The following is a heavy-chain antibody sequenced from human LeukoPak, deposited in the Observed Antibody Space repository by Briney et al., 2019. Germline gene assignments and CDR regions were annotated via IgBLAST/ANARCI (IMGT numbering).Heavy chain of an antibody. CDR3: ASLPRGSSGWNYFDY. J-gene: IGHJ4*02. Sequence: RGESLKISCKASGNSFTSYRIGWVRQMPGKGLEWMGIIYPDDSDTRYSPSFQGQVTISADKSISTAYLQWSSLKASDTAMYYCASLPRGSSGWNYFDYWGQGTLVTVSS. CDR2: IYPDDSDT. V-gene: IGHV5-51*01. CDR1: GNSFTSYR. D-gene: IGHD6-19*01.